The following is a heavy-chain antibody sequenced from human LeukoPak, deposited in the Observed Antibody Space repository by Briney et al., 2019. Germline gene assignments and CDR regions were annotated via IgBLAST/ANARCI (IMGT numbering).Heavy chain of an antibody. V-gene: IGHV4-39*01. J-gene: IGHJ4*02. CDR2: IYYSGST. CDR3: ARPYGSGSYYR. CDR1: GGSISSSSYY. D-gene: IGHD3-10*01. Sequence: SETLSLTCTVSGGSISSSSYYWGWIRQPQGKGVEWIVSIYYSGSTYYNQALKSRVTISVDTSKNQFSLKLSSVTAADTAVYYCARPYGSGSYYRWGQGTLVTVSS.